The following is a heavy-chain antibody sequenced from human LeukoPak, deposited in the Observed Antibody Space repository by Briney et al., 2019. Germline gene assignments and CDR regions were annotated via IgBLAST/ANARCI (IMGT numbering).Heavy chain of an antibody. CDR2: INQGGSQK. CDR3: VRDKGGWNPFDY. CDR1: GFTFGTFW. V-gene: IGHV3-7*03. D-gene: IGHD6-19*01. J-gene: IGHJ4*02. Sequence: GGSLRLSCEASGFTFGTFWMSWVRQAPGKGLEWVANINQGGSQKNYVDSVRGRFTIDRDDAKNSLYLRMNSLRAEDTAMYFCVRDKGGWNPFDYWGQGTLVTVSS.